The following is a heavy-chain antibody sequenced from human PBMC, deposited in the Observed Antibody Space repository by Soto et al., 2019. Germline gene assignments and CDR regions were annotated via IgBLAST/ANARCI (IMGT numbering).Heavy chain of an antibody. J-gene: IGHJ6*02. CDR2: IYPGDSDT. Sequence: PGESLKISCKGSGYTFTNYWIGWVRQMPGKGLEWMGIIYPGDSDTKYNPSFPGQVTISADKSITTTYLQWSSLKASDTAIYYCAASIFYYGMDVWGQGTTVTVSS. CDR3: AASIFYYGMDV. V-gene: IGHV5-51*01. CDR1: GYTFTNYW.